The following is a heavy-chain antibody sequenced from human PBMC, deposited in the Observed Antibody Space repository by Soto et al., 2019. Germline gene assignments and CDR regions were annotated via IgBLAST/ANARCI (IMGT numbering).Heavy chain of an antibody. V-gene: IGHV4-34*08. D-gene: IGHD6-13*01. CDR3: ASSSSLFYSYLTY. J-gene: IGHJ4*02. Sequence: TSETRSLTYAGYNGTLSGYYWSWIRQAPGKGLEWIGEINHSGSTHYNPSLKSRVSISADTSKMQFSLTLTSVTAADAAVYYCASSSSLFYSYLTYWGQGTLVPVSA. CDR2: INHSGST. CDR1: NGTLSGYY.